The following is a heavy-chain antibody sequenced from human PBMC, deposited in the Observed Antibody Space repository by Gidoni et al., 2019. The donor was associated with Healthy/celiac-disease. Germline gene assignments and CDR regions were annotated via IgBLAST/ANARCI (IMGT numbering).Heavy chain of an antibody. CDR3: AKDQHGVGWFRELSSDAFDI. Sequence: EVQLLESGGGLVQTGGSLRLSCAASGFTFSSYALSWVRQAPGKGLEWVSAISGSGGSTYYADSVKGRFSISRDNSKNTLYLQMNSLRAEDTAVYYCAKDQHGVGWFRELSSDAFDIWGQGTMVTVSS. V-gene: IGHV3-23*01. CDR1: GFTFSSYA. D-gene: IGHD3-10*01. CDR2: ISGSGGST. J-gene: IGHJ3*02.